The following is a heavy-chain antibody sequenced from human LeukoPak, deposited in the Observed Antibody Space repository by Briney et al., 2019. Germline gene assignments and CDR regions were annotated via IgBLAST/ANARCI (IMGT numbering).Heavy chain of an antibody. CDR3: ARGVIAVAEYYFDY. Sequence: ASVKVSCKASGHTFTSYDINWVRQATGQGLEWMGWMNPNSGNTGYAQKFQGRVTMTRNTSISTAYMELSSLRSEDTAVYYCARGVIAVAEYYFDYWGQGTLVTVSS. CDR2: MNPNSGNT. J-gene: IGHJ4*02. CDR1: GHTFTSYD. V-gene: IGHV1-8*01. D-gene: IGHD6-19*01.